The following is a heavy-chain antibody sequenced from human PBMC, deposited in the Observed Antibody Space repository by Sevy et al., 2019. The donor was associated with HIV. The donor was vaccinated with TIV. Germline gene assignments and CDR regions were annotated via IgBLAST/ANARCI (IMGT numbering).Heavy chain of an antibody. CDR1: GFTFSSYA. D-gene: IGHD1-26*01. V-gene: IGHV3-23*01. Sequence: GGSLRLSCAASGFTFSSYAMSWVRQAPGKGLEWGSAISGSGGSTYYADSVKGRFTISRDNSKNTLYLQMNSLRAEDTAVYYCAIASEVGATKYFQHWGQGTLVTVSS. CDR3: AIASEVGATKYFQH. CDR2: ISGSGGST. J-gene: IGHJ1*01.